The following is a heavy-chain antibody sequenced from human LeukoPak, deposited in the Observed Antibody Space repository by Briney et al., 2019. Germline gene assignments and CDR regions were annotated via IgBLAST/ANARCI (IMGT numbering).Heavy chain of an antibody. CDR1: GFTFSSYE. V-gene: IGHV3-48*03. J-gene: IGHJ4*02. CDR3: ATEGWLLSY. Sequence: PGGSLRLSCAASGFTFSSYEMNWVRQAPGKGLEWVSYIGSSGSTIYYADSVKGRFTISRDNAKNSLYLQMNNLRAEDTAVYYCATEGWLLSYWGQGSLVTVSS. D-gene: IGHD3-9*01. CDR2: IGSSGSTI.